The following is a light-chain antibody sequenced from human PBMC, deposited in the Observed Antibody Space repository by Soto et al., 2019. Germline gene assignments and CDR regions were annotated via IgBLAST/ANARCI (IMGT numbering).Light chain of an antibody. CDR3: QEYGSSPFT. J-gene: IGKJ3*01. CDR1: QSVSSSY. CDR2: GAS. V-gene: IGKV3-20*01. Sequence: ESVLTQSPGTLSMSPGERATLSCRASQSVSSSYSAWYQQKPGQAPRLLIYGASRRATGIPDRFSGSGSGTDFTHTISRLEPEDFAVYYCQEYGSSPFTFGPGTNVDIK.